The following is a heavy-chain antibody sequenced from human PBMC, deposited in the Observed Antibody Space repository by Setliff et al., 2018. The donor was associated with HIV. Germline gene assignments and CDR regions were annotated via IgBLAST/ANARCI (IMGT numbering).Heavy chain of an antibody. CDR2: ISSSSSTI. V-gene: IGHV3-48*01. CDR1: GFTFSSYS. CDR3: ASVLRYYGSGSYPFGY. J-gene: IGHJ4*02. D-gene: IGHD3-10*01. Sequence: GSLRLSCAASGFTFSSYSMNWVRQAPGKGLEWVSYISSSSSTIYYADSVKGRFTISRDNAKNSLYLQMNSLRAEDTAVYYCASVLRYYGSGSYPFGYWGQGTLVTVSS.